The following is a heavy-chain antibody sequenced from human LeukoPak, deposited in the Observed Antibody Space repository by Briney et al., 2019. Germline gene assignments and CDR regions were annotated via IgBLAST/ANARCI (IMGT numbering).Heavy chain of an antibody. D-gene: IGHD3-10*01. CDR1: GFPLRSYA. CDR2: ISGGGANA. CDR3: AKSRRGVIIDESDY. Sequence: PGGSLRLSCAASGFPLRSYAMNWVRQAPGKGLEWVSVISGGGANAHYADSVKGRFTISRDNSKSTVFLQMNSLRVEDTAVYYRAKSRRGVIIDESDYWGQGTLVTVSS. V-gene: IGHV3-23*01. J-gene: IGHJ4*02.